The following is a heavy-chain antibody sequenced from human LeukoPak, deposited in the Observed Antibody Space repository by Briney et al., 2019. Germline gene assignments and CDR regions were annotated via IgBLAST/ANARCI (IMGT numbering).Heavy chain of an antibody. CDR2: IYSGGST. D-gene: IGHD3-10*01. Sequence: GGSLRLSCAASGFTVSSNYMSWVRQAPGKGLEWVSVIYSGGSTYYADSVKGRFTISRDNSKNTLYLQMNSLRAEDTAVYYCAREYYGSGGYSVDSYYYYYGMDVWGQGTTVTVSS. J-gene: IGHJ6*02. V-gene: IGHV3-53*01. CDR3: AREYYGSGGYSVDSYYYYYGMDV. CDR1: GFTVSSNY.